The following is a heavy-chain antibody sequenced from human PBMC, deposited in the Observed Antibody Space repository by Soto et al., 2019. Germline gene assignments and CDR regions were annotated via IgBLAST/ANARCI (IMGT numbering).Heavy chain of an antibody. J-gene: IGHJ5*02. D-gene: IGHD3-10*01. Sequence: PSETLSLTCAVYGGSFSGYYWSWIRQPPGKGLEWIGYIYYSGSTNYNPSLKSRVTISVDTSKNQFSLKLSSVTAADTAVYYCAREGSYGSGSYLRWFDPWGQGTLVTVSS. CDR3: AREGSYGSGSYLRWFDP. CDR2: IYYSGST. V-gene: IGHV4-59*01. CDR1: GGSFSGYY.